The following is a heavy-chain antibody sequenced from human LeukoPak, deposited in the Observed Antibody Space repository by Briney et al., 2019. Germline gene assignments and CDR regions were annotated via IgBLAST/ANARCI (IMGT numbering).Heavy chain of an antibody. D-gene: IGHD2-2*01. V-gene: IGHV4-31*03. CDR2: IYHSGST. CDR3: ATAGTTSYPVWFDP. Sequence: SETLSLTCTVSGGSISSGDYYWSWIRQHPGKGLEWIGYIYHSGSTYYNPSLKSRVTISLDTSKNQFSLKLNSVTAGDTAVYYCATAGTTSYPVWFDPWGQGTLVTVSS. J-gene: IGHJ5*02. CDR1: GGSISSGDYY.